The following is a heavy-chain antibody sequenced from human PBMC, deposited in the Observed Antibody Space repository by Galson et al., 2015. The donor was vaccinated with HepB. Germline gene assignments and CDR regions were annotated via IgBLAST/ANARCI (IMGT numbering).Heavy chain of an antibody. CDR3: ARDYCSSTSCAGGWFDP. CDR1: GFTFSSYS. Sequence: SLRLSCAASGFTFSSYSMNWVRQAPGKGLEWVSSISSSSSYIYYADSVKGRFTISRDNAKNSLYLQMNSLRAEDTAVYYCARDYCSSTSCAGGWFDPWGQGTLVTVSS. V-gene: IGHV3-21*01. J-gene: IGHJ5*02. D-gene: IGHD2-2*01. CDR2: ISSSSSYI.